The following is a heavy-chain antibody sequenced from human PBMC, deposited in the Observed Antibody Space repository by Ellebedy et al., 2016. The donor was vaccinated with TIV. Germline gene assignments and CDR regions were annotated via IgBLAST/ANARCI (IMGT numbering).Heavy chain of an antibody. Sequence: PGGSLRLSCEVSGFSFSGYYMHWVRQAPGKGMMWVARINTDGSTVSYADPVEGRFTISRDNARKTLFLQVDSPRAEDTAVYYCARESVRYFDWDYWGQGTLVTVSS. CDR3: ARESVRYFDWDY. CDR2: INTDGSTV. V-gene: IGHV3-74*01. D-gene: IGHD3-9*01. J-gene: IGHJ4*02. CDR1: GFSFSGYY.